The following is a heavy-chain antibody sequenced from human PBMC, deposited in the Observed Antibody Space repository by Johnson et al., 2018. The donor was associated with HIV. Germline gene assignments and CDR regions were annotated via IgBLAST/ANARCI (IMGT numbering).Heavy chain of an antibody. CDR2: INSDGSDT. CDR1: RFTFSSYW. CDR3: ARGGSDAFDI. V-gene: IGHV3-74*02. J-gene: IGHJ3*02. Sequence: VQLVESGGDLVQPGGSLRLSCAASRFTFSSYWMHWVRQVPGKGLVWVSGINSDGSDTRYADSVKGRFTISRDNAKTTLYLQMNSLRADDTAVYYCARGGSDAFDIWGQGTMVTVSS. D-gene: IGHD2-15*01.